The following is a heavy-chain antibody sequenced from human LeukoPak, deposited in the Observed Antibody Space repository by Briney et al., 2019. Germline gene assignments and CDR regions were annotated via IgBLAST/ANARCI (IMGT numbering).Heavy chain of an antibody. CDR2: ISGSGGST. D-gene: IGHD3-10*01. V-gene: IGHV3-23*01. CDR1: GFTFNSYA. J-gene: IGHJ6*02. Sequence: GGSLRLSCAGSGFTFNSYAMSWVRQAPGKGLEWVSAISGSGGSTYYADSVKGRFTISRDNSKNTLYLQMNSLRAEDTAVYYCAKDWRGSFYYYYGMDVWGQGTTVTVSS. CDR3: AKDWRGSFYYYYGMDV.